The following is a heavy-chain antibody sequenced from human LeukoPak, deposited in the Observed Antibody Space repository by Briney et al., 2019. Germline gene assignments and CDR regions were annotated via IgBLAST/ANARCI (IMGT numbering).Heavy chain of an antibody. CDR3: TRDAS. V-gene: IGHV3-7*01. CDR2: IKPDGSET. Sequence: GGSLRLSCAASGFTFSSYSMNWVRQAPGKGLEWVASIKPDGSETSYVDSVRGRFTISRDNPKSSLYLQMNSLAAEDTAVYHCTRDASWGQGTLVTVSS. J-gene: IGHJ5*02. CDR1: GFTFSSYS.